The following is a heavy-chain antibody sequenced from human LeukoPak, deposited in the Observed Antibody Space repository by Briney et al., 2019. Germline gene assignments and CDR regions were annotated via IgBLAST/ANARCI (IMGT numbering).Heavy chain of an antibody. CDR2: INEDGTVE. CDR1: GFTFSRNW. V-gene: IGHV3-7*01. J-gene: IGHJ3*01. Sequence: GGSLRLSCESSGFTFSRNWMSWVRQAPGKGLEYVANINEDGTVEYYPDSVRGRFTISRDNAKNSVFLHMNSLKAEDTALYYCARDKDGSRDAFDVWGQGTLVTVSS. D-gene: IGHD1-26*01. CDR3: ARDKDGSRDAFDV.